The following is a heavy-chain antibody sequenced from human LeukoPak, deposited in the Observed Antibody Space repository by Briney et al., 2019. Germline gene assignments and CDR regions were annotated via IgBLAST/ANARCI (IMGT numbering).Heavy chain of an antibody. CDR3: ARQQPGAFDI. CDR2: IYFSGSV. D-gene: IGHD1/OR15-1a*01. J-gene: IGHJ3*02. V-gene: IGHV4-39*07. CDR1: GDITHY. Sequence: SETLSLTCTVSGDITHYWGWIRQPPGKGLECIGSIYFSGSVYYNPSLRSRVTISVDRSKNQFSLKLSSVTAADTAVYYCARQQPGAFDIWGQGTMVTVSS.